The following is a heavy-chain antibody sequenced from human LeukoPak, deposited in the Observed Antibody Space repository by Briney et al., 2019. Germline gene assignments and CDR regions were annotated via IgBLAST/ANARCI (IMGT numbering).Heavy chain of an antibody. D-gene: IGHD2-15*01. CDR2: IYYSGST. J-gene: IGHJ3*02. Sequence: PSETLSLTCTVSGGSISSYYWSWIRQPPGKGLEWRGYIYYSGSTNYNPSLKRRVTISVDTSKNQLSLKLSSVTAADTAVYYCARTVVAGAFDIWGQGTMVTVSS. CDR1: GGSISSYY. CDR3: ARTVVAGAFDI. V-gene: IGHV4-59*01.